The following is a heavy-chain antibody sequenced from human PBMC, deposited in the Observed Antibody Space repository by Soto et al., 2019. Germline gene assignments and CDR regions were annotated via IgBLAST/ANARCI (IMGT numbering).Heavy chain of an antibody. CDR3: ARDVLVRGVITTGNYYYGMDV. CDR2: TYYRSKWYN. D-gene: IGHD3-10*01. Sequence: PSQTLSLTCAISGDSVSSNSAAWNWIRQSPSRGLEWLGRTYYRSKWYNDYAVSVKSRITTNPDTSKNQFSLQLNSVTPEDTAVYYCARDVLVRGVITTGNYYYGMDVWGQGPQAT. J-gene: IGHJ6*02. CDR1: GDSVSSNSAA. V-gene: IGHV6-1*01.